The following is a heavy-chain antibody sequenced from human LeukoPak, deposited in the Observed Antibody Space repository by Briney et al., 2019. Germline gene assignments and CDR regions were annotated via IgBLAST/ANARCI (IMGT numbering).Heavy chain of an antibody. D-gene: IGHD6-19*01. V-gene: IGHV4-34*01. CDR3: VKDTMRQPWLVFDS. Sequence: PSEALSLTCAVYGGSFSGYYWSWIRQPPGKGLEWIGEINHSGSTNYNPSLKSRVTISVDTSKNQFSLSLNSVTAADTAIYYCVKDTMRQPWLVFDSWAQGTLVTVSS. CDR1: GGSFSGYY. CDR2: INHSGST. J-gene: IGHJ4*02.